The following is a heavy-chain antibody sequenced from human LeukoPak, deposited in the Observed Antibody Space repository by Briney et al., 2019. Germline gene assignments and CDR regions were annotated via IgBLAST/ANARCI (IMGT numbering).Heavy chain of an antibody. Sequence: GGSLRLSCAVSGFNFRDHWMDWVRQAPGKGLEWVGHIRNDGSETYYLDSLKGRFSISRDNTNNALYLQMNSLRVEDTAVYYCVKNDGWFHLAQWGQGTPVTVSS. CDR1: GFNFRDHW. V-gene: IGHV3-7*03. D-gene: IGHD6-19*01. CDR2: IRNDGSET. CDR3: VKNDGWFHLAQ. J-gene: IGHJ4*02.